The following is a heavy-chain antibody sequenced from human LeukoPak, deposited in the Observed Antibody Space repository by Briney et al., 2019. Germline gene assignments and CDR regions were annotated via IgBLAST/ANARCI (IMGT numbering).Heavy chain of an antibody. CDR3: ATPYCSSISCLDVFNI. CDR2: KYYSGSA. CDR1: GVSISDGRYY. J-gene: IGHJ3*02. Sequence: SETLSLTCTVSGVSISDGRYYWAWIRQHPGKGLEWIAYKYYSGSAKYNPSLKSRLTISVDTPNNQFSLQLRSVTAADTAMYYCATPYCSSISCLDVFNIWGQGTMVTVSS. V-gene: IGHV4-31*03. D-gene: IGHD2-2*01.